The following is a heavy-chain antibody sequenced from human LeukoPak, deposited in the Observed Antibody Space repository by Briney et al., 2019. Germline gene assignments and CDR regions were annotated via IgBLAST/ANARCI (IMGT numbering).Heavy chain of an antibody. CDR2: ISAYNGNT. D-gene: IGHD3-10*01. V-gene: IGHV1-18*01. Sequence: ASVKVSCKASGYTFTSYGISWVRQAPGQGLEWMGWISAYNGNTNYAQKFQGRVTMTEDTSTDTAYMELSSLRSEDTAVYYCATDLDYYGSGSYMPLDPWGQGTLVTVSS. CDR1: GYTFTSYG. J-gene: IGHJ5*02. CDR3: ATDLDYYGSGSYMPLDP.